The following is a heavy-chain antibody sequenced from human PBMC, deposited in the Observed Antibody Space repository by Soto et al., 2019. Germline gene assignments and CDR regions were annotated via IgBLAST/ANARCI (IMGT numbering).Heavy chain of an antibody. V-gene: IGHV1-69*10. Sequence: ASVKVSCKASGGTFSSYAISWVRQAPGQGLEWMGGIIPILGIANYAQKFQGRVTITADKSTSTAYMELSSLRSEDTAVYYFARNQRNYYDSSGYYYHPDAFDIWGQGTMVTVSS. J-gene: IGHJ3*02. CDR2: IIPILGIA. CDR1: GGTFSSYA. CDR3: ARNQRNYYDSSGYYYHPDAFDI. D-gene: IGHD3-22*01.